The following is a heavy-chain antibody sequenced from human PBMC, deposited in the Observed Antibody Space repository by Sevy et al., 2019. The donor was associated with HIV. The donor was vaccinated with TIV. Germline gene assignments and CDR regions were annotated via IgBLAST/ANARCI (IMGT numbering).Heavy chain of an antibody. J-gene: IGHJ4*02. Sequence: GSLRLSCAASGFTFRNYAMSWVRQAPGKGLEWVSTLSFGCGEINYADSVKGRFTISRDNSKSSVYLQMNNLRPEDTAVYYCAREGCTKPHDYWGQGTLVTVSS. CDR1: GFTFRNYA. CDR3: AREGCTKPHDY. V-gene: IGHV3-23*01. D-gene: IGHD2-8*01. CDR2: LSFGCGEI.